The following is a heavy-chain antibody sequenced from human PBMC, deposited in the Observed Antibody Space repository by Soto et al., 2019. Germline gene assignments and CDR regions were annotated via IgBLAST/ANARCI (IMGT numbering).Heavy chain of an antibody. CDR3: ARSDTYYYDSSGYSGDAFDI. D-gene: IGHD3-22*01. V-gene: IGHV1-69*13. CDR1: GGTFSSYA. J-gene: IGHJ3*02. Sequence: ASVKVSCKASGGTFSSYAISWVRQAPGQGLEWMGGIIPIFGTANYAQKFQGRVTITADESTSTAYMELSSLRSEDTVVYYCARSDTYYYDSSGYSGDAFDIWGQGTMVTVSS. CDR2: IIPIFGTA.